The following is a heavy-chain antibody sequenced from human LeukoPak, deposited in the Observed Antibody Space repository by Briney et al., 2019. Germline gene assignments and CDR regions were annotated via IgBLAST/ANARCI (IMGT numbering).Heavy chain of an antibody. D-gene: IGHD6-6*01. J-gene: IGHJ4*02. CDR2: ISGSGGST. CDR1: GFTFSSYE. Sequence: GGSLRLSCAASGFTFSSYEMNWVRQAPGKGLEWVSAISGSGGSTYYADSVKGRFTISRDNSKNTLYLQMNSLRAEDTAVYYCAKRVYSSSSPPDFDYWGQGTLVTVSS. CDR3: AKRVYSSSSPPDFDY. V-gene: IGHV3-23*01.